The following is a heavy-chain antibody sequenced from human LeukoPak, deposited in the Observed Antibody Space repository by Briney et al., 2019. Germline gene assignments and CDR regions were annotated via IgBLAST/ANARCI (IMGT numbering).Heavy chain of an antibody. CDR1: GYTFTGYY. CDR3: ARDKRGAAAGKNWFDP. V-gene: IGHV1-46*01. Sequence: ASVKVSCKASGYTFTGYYMHWVRQAPGQGLEWMGRINPSGGSTSYAQKFQGRVTMTRDTSTSTVYMELSSLRSEDTAVYYCARDKRGAAAGKNWFDPWGQGTLVTVSS. D-gene: IGHD6-13*01. J-gene: IGHJ5*02. CDR2: INPSGGST.